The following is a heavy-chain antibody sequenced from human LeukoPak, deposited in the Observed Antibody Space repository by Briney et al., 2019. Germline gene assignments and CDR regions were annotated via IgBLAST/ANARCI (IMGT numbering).Heavy chain of an antibody. CDR2: IIPIFGTA. CDR1: GGTFSSYA. J-gene: IGHJ5*02. V-gene: IGHV1-69*05. CDR3: ASEPRILSPSNWFDP. D-gene: IGHD2-15*01. Sequence: SVKVSCKASGGTFSSYAISWVRQAPGQELEWMGGIIPIFGTANYAQKFQGRVTITTDESTSTAYMELSSLRSEDTAVYYCASEPRILSPSNWFDPWGQGTLVTVSS.